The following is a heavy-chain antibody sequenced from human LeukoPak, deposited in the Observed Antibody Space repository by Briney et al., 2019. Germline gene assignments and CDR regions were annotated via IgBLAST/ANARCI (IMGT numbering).Heavy chain of an antibody. CDR1: GFPFKTYW. Sequence: PGGSLRLSCAASGFPFKTYWMNWVRQAPGKGLEWVALMWYDGSNKYYADSVKGRFTISRDDSKNTLYLQMNSLRAEDTAVYYCARDPGATSYYFDYWGQGTLVTVSS. CDR3: ARDPGATSYYFDY. CDR2: MWYDGSNK. J-gene: IGHJ4*02. V-gene: IGHV3-33*08. D-gene: IGHD1-26*01.